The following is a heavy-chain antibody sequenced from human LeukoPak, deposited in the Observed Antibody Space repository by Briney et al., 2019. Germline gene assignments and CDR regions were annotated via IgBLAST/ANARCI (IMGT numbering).Heavy chain of an antibody. J-gene: IGHJ5*02. Sequence: GASVKVSCKASGYTFTGYYMHWVRQAPGQGLEWMGRINPNSGGTNYAQKFQGRVTMTRDTSISTAYMELSRLRSDDTAVYYCARAWNYNWGDWFDPWGQGTLVTVSS. CDR2: INPNSGGT. D-gene: IGHD1-7*01. V-gene: IGHV1-2*06. CDR3: ARAWNYNWGDWFDP. CDR1: GYTFTGYY.